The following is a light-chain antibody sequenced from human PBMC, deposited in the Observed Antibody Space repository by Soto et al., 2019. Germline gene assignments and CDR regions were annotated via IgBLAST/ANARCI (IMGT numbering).Light chain of an antibody. J-gene: IGKJ3*01. V-gene: IGKV1-39*01. CDR3: QQSFCNPFT. CDR1: QNISIF. Sequence: DIQMTQSPSTLSASVGDRVTITCRASQNISIFLNWYHQRPGRAPNLLIYSASNLQSVVPSRLSGTGSEPDFTLTIGCLQAEDFSTYFCQQSFCNPFTFGHGT. CDR2: SAS.